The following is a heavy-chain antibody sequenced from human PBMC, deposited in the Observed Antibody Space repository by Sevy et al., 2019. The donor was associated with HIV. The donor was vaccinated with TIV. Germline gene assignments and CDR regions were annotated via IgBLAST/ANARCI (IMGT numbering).Heavy chain of an antibody. CDR3: AKDDKYSSNFDY. D-gene: IGHD6-19*01. V-gene: IGHV3-33*06. CDR1: GFTFSSYG. J-gene: IGHJ4*02. Sequence: GGSLRLSCAASGFTFSSYGMHRVRQAPGKGLEWVAVIWYDGSNKYYADSVKGRFTISRDNSKNTLYLQMNSLRAEDTAVYYCAKDDKYSSNFDYWGQGTLVTVSS. CDR2: IWYDGSNK.